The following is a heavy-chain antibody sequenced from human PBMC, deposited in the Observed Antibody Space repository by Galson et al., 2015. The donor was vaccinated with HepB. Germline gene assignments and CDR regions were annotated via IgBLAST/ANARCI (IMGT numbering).Heavy chain of an antibody. V-gene: IGHV3-30*04. CDR1: GFTFSSYA. D-gene: IGHD6-19*01. Sequence: SLRLSCAASGFTFSSYAMHWVRQAPGKGLEWVAVISYDGSNKYYADSVKGRFTISRDNSKNTLYLQMNSLRAEDTAVYYCARELNRDSSGWSGYLYYYYGMDVWGQGTTVTVSS. CDR2: ISYDGSNK. CDR3: ARELNRDSSGWSGYLYYYYGMDV. J-gene: IGHJ6*02.